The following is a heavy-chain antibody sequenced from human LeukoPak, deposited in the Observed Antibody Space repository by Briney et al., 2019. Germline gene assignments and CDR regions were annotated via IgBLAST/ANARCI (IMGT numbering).Heavy chain of an antibody. V-gene: IGHV1-8*01. CDR1: GYTFTSYD. Sequence: ASVKVSCKASGYTFTSYDIYWVRQATGQGLEWMGWMNPNSGNTGYAQKFQGRVTMTKNTSITTAYMELSSLRSEDTAVYYCARALSWTTDSYYYMDVWGKGTTVTVSS. CDR3: ARALSWTTDSYYYMDV. D-gene: IGHD3/OR15-3a*01. J-gene: IGHJ6*03. CDR2: MNPNSGNT.